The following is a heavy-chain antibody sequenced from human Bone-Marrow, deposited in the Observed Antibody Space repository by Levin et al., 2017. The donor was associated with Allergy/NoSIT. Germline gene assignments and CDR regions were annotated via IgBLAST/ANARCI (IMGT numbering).Heavy chain of an antibody. CDR3: ARSPRTWRGGLKRRYEYYGMDV. CDR1: GFSLSDATMG. J-gene: IGHJ6*02. V-gene: IGHV2-26*01. D-gene: IGHD6-6*01. CDR2: IFPNDEK. Sequence: SGPTLVKPTETLTLTCTVSGFSLSDATMGVSWIRQPPGKALEWLAHIFPNDEKLYTTSLKTRLTISKDASNSQVVLTMINMDPEDTATYYCARSPRTWRGGLKRRYEYYGMDVWGQGTTVTVSS.